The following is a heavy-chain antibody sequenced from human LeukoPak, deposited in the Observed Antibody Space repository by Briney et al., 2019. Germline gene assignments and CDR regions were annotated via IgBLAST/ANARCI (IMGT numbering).Heavy chain of an antibody. Sequence: ASVKVPCKASGYTFPSYFMHWVRQAPGQGLEWMGIINPTGGSTTYAQKFQGRVTMTRDTSTSRVYMELSSLRSDDTAVYYCARTAARRFDYWGQGTLVTVSS. CDR1: GYTFPSYF. CDR2: INPTGGST. J-gene: IGHJ4*02. D-gene: IGHD6-6*01. V-gene: IGHV1-46*01. CDR3: ARTAARRFDY.